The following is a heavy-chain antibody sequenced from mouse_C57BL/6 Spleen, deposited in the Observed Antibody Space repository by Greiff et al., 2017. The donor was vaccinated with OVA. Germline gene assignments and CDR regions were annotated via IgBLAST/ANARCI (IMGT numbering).Heavy chain of an antibody. CDR3: ARYRGYSYYFDY. Sequence: QVQLQQPGAELVKPGASVKLSCKASGYTFTSYWMQWVKQRPGQGLEWIGEIDPSDSYTNYNQKFKGKATLTVDTSSSTAYMQLSSLTSEDSAVYYCARYRGYSYYFDYWGQGTTLTVSS. CDR1: GYTFTSYW. CDR2: IDPSDSYT. J-gene: IGHJ2*01. D-gene: IGHD2-3*01. V-gene: IGHV1-50*01.